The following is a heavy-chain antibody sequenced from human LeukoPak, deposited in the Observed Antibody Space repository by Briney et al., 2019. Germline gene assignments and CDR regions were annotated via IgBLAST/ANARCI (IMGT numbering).Heavy chain of an antibody. CDR1: GFTFSNAW. CDR2: INSDGSST. Sequence: GGSLRLSCAASGFTFSNAWMHWVRQAPGKGLVWVSRINSDGSSTSYADSVKGRFTISRDNAKNSLYLQMNSLRAEDTAVYYCARYNWNDGGMDVWGKGTTVTVSS. CDR3: ARYNWNDGGMDV. J-gene: IGHJ6*03. V-gene: IGHV3-74*01. D-gene: IGHD1-20*01.